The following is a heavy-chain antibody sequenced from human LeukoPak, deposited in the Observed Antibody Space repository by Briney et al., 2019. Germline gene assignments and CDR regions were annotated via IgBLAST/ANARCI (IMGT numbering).Heavy chain of an antibody. V-gene: IGHV1-58*02. CDR2: IVVGSGNT. Sequence: SVKVPCKASGFTFTSSAMQWVRQARGQRLEWIGWIVVGSGNTNYAQKFQERVTITRDMSTSTAYMELSSLRSEDTAVYYCAKNGCTNGVCYMGVHTEFDYWGQGTLVTVSS. D-gene: IGHD2-8*01. J-gene: IGHJ4*02. CDR3: AKNGCTNGVCYMGVHTEFDY. CDR1: GFTFTSSA.